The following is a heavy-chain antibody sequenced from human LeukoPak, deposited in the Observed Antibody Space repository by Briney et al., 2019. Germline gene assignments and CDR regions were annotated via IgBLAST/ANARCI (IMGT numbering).Heavy chain of an antibody. D-gene: IGHD3-10*01. CDR1: GGSISSHY. V-gene: IGHV4-59*11. J-gene: IGHJ6*03. Sequence: SETLSLTCTVSGGSISSHYWSWIRQPPGKGLEWIGYIYYSGCTNYNPSLKSRVTISVDTSKNQFSLKLSSVTAADTAVYYCAREWGSGSSRYYYYYMDVWGKGTTVTVSS. CDR2: IYYSGCT. CDR3: AREWGSGSSRYYYYYMDV.